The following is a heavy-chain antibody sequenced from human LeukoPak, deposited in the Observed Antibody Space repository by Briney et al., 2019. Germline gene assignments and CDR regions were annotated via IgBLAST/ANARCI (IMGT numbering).Heavy chain of an antibody. J-gene: IGHJ3*02. CDR3: ATRTSGSYSADAFDI. CDR1: GGSISSYY. D-gene: IGHD1-26*01. CDR2: IYYSGST. V-gene: IGHV4-59*01. Sequence: SETLSLTCTVSGGSISSYYWSWIRQPPWKGLEWIGYIYYSGSTNYNPSLKSRVTISVDTSKNQFSLKLSSVTAADTAVYYCATRTSGSYSADAFDIWGQGTMVTVSS.